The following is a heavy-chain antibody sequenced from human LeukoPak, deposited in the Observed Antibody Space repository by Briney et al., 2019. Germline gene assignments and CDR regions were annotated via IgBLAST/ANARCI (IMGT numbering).Heavy chain of an antibody. CDR3: ARYKVPPHQDSSMVPGVYYYYGMDV. CDR1: GGSFSTYA. D-gene: IGHD3-10*01. J-gene: IGHJ6*02. CDR2: IIPFFGTP. Sequence: SVKVSCKASGGSFSTYAISWVRQAPGQGLEWMGGIIPFFGTPSYAQKFHGRVTITADESTNTAYMEVSSLRSEDTVLYYCARYKVPPHQDSSMVPGVYYYYGMDVWGLGTTVTVSS. V-gene: IGHV1-69*01.